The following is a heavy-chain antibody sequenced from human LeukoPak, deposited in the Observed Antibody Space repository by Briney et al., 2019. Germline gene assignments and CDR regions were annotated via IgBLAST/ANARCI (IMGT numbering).Heavy chain of an antibody. CDR1: GYRFTSYW. CDR3: ARHPLRGYSYGFPDY. CDR2: IYPGDSDT. D-gene: IGHD5-18*01. V-gene: IGHV5-51*01. J-gene: IGHJ4*02. Sequence: GGALEISCKGSGYRFTSYWIGWVRQMPGKGLEGMGIIYPGDSDTRYSPSFQGQVTISADRSISTAYLQWSSLKASDTAMYYCARHPLRGYSYGFPDYWGQGTLVTVSS.